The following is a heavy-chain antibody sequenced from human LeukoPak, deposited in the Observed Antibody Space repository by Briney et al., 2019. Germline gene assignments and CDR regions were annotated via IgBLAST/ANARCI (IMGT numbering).Heavy chain of an antibody. V-gene: IGHV1-69*05. CDR1: GGTFSSHA. J-gene: IGHJ4*02. CDR3: ARGDSGYDYGFDN. Sequence: SVKVSCKASGGTFSSHAISWVRQAPGQGLEWVGGIIPIFGTANYAQKFQGRVTITTDESTSTGYMELRSLRSDDTAVYYCARGDSGYDYGFDNWGQVTLVTVSS. D-gene: IGHD5-12*01. CDR2: IIPIFGTA.